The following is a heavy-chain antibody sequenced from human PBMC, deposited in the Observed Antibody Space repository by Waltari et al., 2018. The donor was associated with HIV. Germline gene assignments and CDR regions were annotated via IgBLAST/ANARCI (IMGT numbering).Heavy chain of an antibody. CDR2: INHSGST. D-gene: IGHD2-2*01. J-gene: IGHJ4*02. Sequence: QVQLQQWGAGLLKPSETLSLTCAVYGGSFSGYYWSWIRQPPGKGLEWIGEINHSGSTNYNPSLKSRVTISVDTSKNQFSLKLSSVTAADTAVYYCARGYCSSTSCYHYFDYWGQGTLVTVSS. CDR3: ARGYCSSTSCYHYFDY. V-gene: IGHV4-34*01. CDR1: GGSFSGYY.